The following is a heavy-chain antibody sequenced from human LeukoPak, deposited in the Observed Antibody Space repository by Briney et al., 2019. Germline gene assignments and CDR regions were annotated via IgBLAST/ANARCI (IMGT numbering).Heavy chain of an antibody. D-gene: IGHD3-10*01. J-gene: IGHJ4*02. CDR2: IYHSGST. Sequence: PSETLSLTCTVSGGSISSSSYYWGWIRQPPGKGLEWIGSIYHSGSTYYNPSLKSRVTISVDTSKNQFSLKLSSVTAADTAVYYCARGPGGWFGEFLSVWGQGTLVTVSS. CDR1: GGSISSSSYY. CDR3: ARGPGGWFGEFLSV. V-gene: IGHV4-39*07.